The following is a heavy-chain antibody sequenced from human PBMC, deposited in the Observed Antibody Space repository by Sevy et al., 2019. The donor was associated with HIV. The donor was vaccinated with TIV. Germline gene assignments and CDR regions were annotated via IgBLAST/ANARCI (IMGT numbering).Heavy chain of an antibody. CDR1: GFTFSSYA. V-gene: IGHV3-23*01. Sequence: GSSLRLSCAASGFTFSSYAMSWVRQAPGKGLEWVSAISGSGGSTYYADSVKGRFTISRDNSKNTLYLQMNSLRAEDTAVYYCAKDLGMIVVVIRGMGAFDIWGQGTMVTVSS. J-gene: IGHJ3*02. D-gene: IGHD3-22*01. CDR2: ISGSGGST. CDR3: AKDLGMIVVVIRGMGAFDI.